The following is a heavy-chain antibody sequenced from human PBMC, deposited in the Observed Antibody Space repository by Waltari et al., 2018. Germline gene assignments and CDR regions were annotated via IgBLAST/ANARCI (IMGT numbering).Heavy chain of an antibody. CDR2: SSPIFSAE. D-gene: IGHD1-26*01. Sequence: QVQLVQSGAEVKKPGSSLKVSCKASGGTFSSYAISWVRQAPGQGLEWMGGSSPIFSAENYAQKRQGRVTITTDESTSTAYMELSSLRSEDTAVYYCARVTVGAADYYYGMDVWGQGTTVTVSS. CDR1: GGTFSSYA. V-gene: IGHV1-69*05. J-gene: IGHJ6*02. CDR3: ARVTVGAADYYYGMDV.